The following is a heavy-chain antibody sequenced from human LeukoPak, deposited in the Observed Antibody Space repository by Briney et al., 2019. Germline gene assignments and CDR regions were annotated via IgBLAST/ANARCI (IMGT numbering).Heavy chain of an antibody. CDR1: GGSISSYY. CDR2: IYYSGST. D-gene: IGHD7-27*01. Sequence: SETLSLTCTVSGGSISSYYWSWIRQPPGKGLEWIGYIYYSGSTNYNPSLKSRVTISVDTSKNQFSLKLSSVTAADTAVYYCARVGTDWGQGTLVTVSS. V-gene: IGHV4-59*01. CDR3: ARVGTD. J-gene: IGHJ4*02.